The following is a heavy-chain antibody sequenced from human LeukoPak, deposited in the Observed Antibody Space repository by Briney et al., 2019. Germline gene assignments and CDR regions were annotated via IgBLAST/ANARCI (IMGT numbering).Heavy chain of an antibody. Sequence: GESLKISCKASGYSFTSYWIGWVRQMPGKGLEWMGIIDPSDSDIRYTPSFQGQVTISADKSPSTAYLQWNSLKASDTAIYYCARQTAMGRSGDYWGQGTLVTVSS. CDR2: IDPSDSDI. CDR1: GYSFTSYW. CDR3: ARQTAMGRSGDY. V-gene: IGHV5-51*01. J-gene: IGHJ4*02. D-gene: IGHD7-27*01.